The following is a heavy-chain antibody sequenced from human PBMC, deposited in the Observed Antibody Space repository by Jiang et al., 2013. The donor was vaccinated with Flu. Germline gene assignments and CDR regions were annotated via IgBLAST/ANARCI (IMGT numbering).Heavy chain of an antibody. CDR3: LLIVVVPAATFDI. Sequence: GSNKYYADSVKGRFTISRDNSKNTLYLQMNSLRAEDTAVYYCLLIVVVPAATFDIWGQGTMVTVSS. CDR2: GSNK. V-gene: IGHV3-30*02. D-gene: IGHD2-2*01. J-gene: IGHJ3*02.